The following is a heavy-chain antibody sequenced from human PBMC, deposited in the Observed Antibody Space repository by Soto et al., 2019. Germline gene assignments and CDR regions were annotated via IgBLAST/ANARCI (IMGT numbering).Heavy chain of an antibody. V-gene: IGHV4-59*01. Sequence: SETLSLTCPVSGGSISTYYWNWIRQPPGKGLEWIGYIYYSGSTNYNPSLKSRVTISVDTSKNQFSLKLSSVTAADTAVYYCAREGVSSSWYYYYGMDVWGQGTTVTVSS. D-gene: IGHD6-13*01. CDR2: IYYSGST. J-gene: IGHJ6*02. CDR3: AREGVSSSWYYYYGMDV. CDR1: GGSISTYY.